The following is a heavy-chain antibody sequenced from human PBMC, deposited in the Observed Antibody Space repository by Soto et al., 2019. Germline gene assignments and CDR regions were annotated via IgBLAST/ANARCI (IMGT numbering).Heavy chain of an antibody. CDR2: ISTDKGNT. V-gene: IGHV1-18*01. CDR1: GYTFTDYG. CDR3: ATRSPAFDY. J-gene: IGHJ4*02. Sequence: QVQLVQSGPEVKKPGASLKVSCKTSGYTFTDYGITWVRQAPGQGLEWMGWISTDKGNTKYAQKFQGRVTMTTDTSTSTGYMELRSLRSDDTAAYYCATRSPAFDYWGQGGLVTVST.